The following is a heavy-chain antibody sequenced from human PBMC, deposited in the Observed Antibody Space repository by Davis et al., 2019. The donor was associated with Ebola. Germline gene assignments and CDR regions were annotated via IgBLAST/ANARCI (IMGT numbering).Heavy chain of an antibody. CDR3: TREYSAWFDP. CDR1: GFTFSGSA. V-gene: IGHV3-73*01. D-gene: IGHD6-6*01. CDR2: IRSKANSYAT. Sequence: GESLKISCAASGFTFSGSAMHWVRQASGKGLEWVGRIRSKANSYATAYAASVKGRFTISRDDSKNTAYLQMNSLKTEDTAVYYCTREYSAWFDPWGQGTLVTVSS. J-gene: IGHJ5*02.